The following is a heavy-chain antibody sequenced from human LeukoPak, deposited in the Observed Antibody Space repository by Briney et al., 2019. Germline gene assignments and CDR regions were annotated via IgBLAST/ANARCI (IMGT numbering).Heavy chain of an antibody. V-gene: IGHV4-61*01. CDR2: IYDSGST. J-gene: IGHJ6*03. Sequence: SQTLSLTCTVSGGSISSGSYYWSWIRQPPGKGLEWIGDIYDSGSTNYNPSLKSRVTISVDTSKNQFSLKLSSVTAADTAVYYCARDYNQYCSGGSCYPRGDYYYYYMDVWGKGTTVTVSS. D-gene: IGHD2-15*01. CDR1: GGSISSGSYY. CDR3: ARDYNQYCSGGSCYPRGDYYYYYMDV.